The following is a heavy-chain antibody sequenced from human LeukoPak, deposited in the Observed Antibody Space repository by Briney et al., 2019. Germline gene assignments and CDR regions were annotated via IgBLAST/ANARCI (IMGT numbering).Heavy chain of an antibody. Sequence: ASVKVSCKASGYTFINYGISWVRQTPGQGLQWMGWISTYNTNTNYAQKLQGRVTMTTDTSTSTAYMELRSLRSDDTAVYYCARDESSGSYGPNLDYWGQGTLVTVSS. CDR2: ISTYNTNT. V-gene: IGHV1-18*01. CDR3: ARDESSGSYGPNLDY. D-gene: IGHD1-26*01. CDR1: GYTFINYG. J-gene: IGHJ4*02.